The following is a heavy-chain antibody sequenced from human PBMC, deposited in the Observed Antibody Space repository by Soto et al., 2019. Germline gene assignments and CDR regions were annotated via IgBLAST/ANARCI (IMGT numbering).Heavy chain of an antibody. CDR3: ARSVLYRDGYNSWYFDY. J-gene: IGHJ4*02. V-gene: IGHV4-39*07. Sequence: SETLSLTCTVSGDSVSSSSYNWVWIRQPPGKGLEWIGGLYFSGTYYKPSLKSRVTISVDTSKNQFSLKLSSVTAADTAVYYCARSVLYRDGYNSWYFDYWGQGTLVTSPQ. D-gene: IGHD1-1*01. CDR1: GDSVSSSSYN. CDR2: LYFSGT.